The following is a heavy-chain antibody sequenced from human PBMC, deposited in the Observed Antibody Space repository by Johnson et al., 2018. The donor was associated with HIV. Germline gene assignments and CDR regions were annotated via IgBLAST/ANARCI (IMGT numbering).Heavy chain of an antibody. V-gene: IGHV3-30*02. CDR1: GFTFSSYG. D-gene: IGHD3-10*01. J-gene: IGHJ3*02. Sequence: QVQLVESGGGVVQPGGSLRLSCAASGFTFSSYGMHWVRQAPGKGLEWVAFIRHDGSNEYYADSVKGRFTISRDNSKNTLYLQMNSLRAEDTAVYYCARGVDGAFDIWGQGTMVTVSS. CDR3: ARGVDGAFDI. CDR2: IRHDGSNE.